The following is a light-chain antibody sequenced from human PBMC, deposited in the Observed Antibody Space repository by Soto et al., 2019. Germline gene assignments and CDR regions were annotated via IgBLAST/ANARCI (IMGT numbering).Light chain of an antibody. Sequence: QSALTQPASVSGSPGQSITISCTGTSSDVGGYNYVSWYQQHPGKAPKLMIYDVSNRPSGVSNRFSGSKSGNTASLTISGLQAADEADYSCSSYTSSSTSQFGGGTQLTVL. CDR2: DVS. V-gene: IGLV2-14*01. CDR3: SSYTSSSTSQ. J-gene: IGLJ2*01. CDR1: SSDVGGYNY.